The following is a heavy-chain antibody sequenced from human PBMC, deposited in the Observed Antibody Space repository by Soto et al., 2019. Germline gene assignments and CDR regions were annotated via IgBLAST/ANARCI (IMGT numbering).Heavy chain of an antibody. CDR2: ILVGGST. CDR1: GFICSSYD. Sequence: PRLSCAVSGFICSSYDMSWVRQAPGKGLEWVSTILVGGSTHYEDSVKGRFTISRDTSKNTVYLQMNSLTAGDTAFYYCAKATATSGGAFEIYGQGTMVTVSS. CDR3: AKATATSGGAFEI. V-gene: IGHV3-23*01. J-gene: IGHJ3*02. D-gene: IGHD1-1*01.